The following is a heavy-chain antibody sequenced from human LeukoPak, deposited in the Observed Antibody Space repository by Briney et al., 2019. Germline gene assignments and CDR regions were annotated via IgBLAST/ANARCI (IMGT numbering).Heavy chain of an antibody. V-gene: IGHV3-23*01. Sequence: GGSLRLSCAASGFTVSSNYMSWVRQAPGKGLEWVSAISGSGGSTYYADSVKGRFTISRDNPKNTLYLQMNSLRAEDTAVYYCAKYFTYYYYGMDVWGQGTTVTVSS. CDR1: GFTVSSNY. CDR2: ISGSGGST. J-gene: IGHJ6*02. D-gene: IGHD2/OR15-2a*01. CDR3: AKYFTYYYYGMDV.